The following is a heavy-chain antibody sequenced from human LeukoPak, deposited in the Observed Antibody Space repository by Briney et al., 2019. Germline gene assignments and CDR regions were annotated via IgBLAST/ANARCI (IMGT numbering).Heavy chain of an antibody. Sequence: GGSLRLSCAASGFTFSSHTMNCVRQAPGKGLEWVSSISSSSTDIYHADSVKGRFTISRDNAKNSLYLQMNSLRAEDTAVYYCARDDCSSASCYRIDYWGQGTLVTVSS. J-gene: IGHJ4*02. CDR2: ISSSSTDI. CDR3: ARDDCSSASCYRIDY. V-gene: IGHV3-21*01. CDR1: GFTFSSHT. D-gene: IGHD2-2*01.